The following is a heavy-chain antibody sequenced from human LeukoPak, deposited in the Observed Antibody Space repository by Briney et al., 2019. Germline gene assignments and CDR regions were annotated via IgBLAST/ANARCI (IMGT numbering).Heavy chain of an antibody. CDR2: INHSGST. J-gene: IGHJ4*02. D-gene: IGHD3-10*01. CDR1: GGSFSGYY. V-gene: IGHV4-34*01. CDR3: ARGGLWFGEGYKRLDY. Sequence: SETLSLTCAVYGGSFSGYYWSWIRQPPGKGLEWIGEINHSGSTNYNPSLKSRVTISVDTSKNQFSLKLSSVTAADTAVYYCARGGLWFGEGYKRLDYWGQGTLVTVSS.